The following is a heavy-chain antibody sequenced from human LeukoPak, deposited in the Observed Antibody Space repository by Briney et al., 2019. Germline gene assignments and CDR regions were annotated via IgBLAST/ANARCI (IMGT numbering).Heavy chain of an antibody. CDR1: GGSIRSSYYY. V-gene: IGHV4-61*01. CDR3: ARGGYYYYGMDV. J-gene: IGHJ6*02. Sequence: SETLSLTCTVSGGSIRSSYYYWSWIRQPPGKGLEWIGYIYYSGSTNYNPSLKSRVTISVDTSKNQFSLKLSSVTAADTAVYYCARGGYYYYGMDVWGQGTTVTVSS. CDR2: IYYSGST.